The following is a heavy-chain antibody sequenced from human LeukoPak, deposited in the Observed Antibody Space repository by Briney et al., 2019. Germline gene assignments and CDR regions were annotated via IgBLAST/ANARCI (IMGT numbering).Heavy chain of an antibody. Sequence: SETLSLTCTVSGGSISSYYWSWIRQPPGKGLEWIGYIYYSGSTNYNPSLKSRVTISVDTSKNQFSLRLSSVTAADTAVYYCATWRGSGWFFDCWGQGTLVTVSS. CDR2: IYYSGST. D-gene: IGHD6-19*01. J-gene: IGHJ4*02. V-gene: IGHV4-59*01. CDR3: ATWRGSGWFFDC. CDR1: GGSISSYY.